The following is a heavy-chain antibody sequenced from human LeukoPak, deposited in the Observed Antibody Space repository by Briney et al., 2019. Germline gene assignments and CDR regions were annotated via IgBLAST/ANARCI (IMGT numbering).Heavy chain of an antibody. CDR3: ARDAEMVRGVIWDYYYYGMDV. CDR2: ISYDGSNK. D-gene: IGHD3-10*01. Sequence: PGGSLRLSCAASGFTFISYAMHWVRQAPGKGLEGVAVISYDGSNKYYADSVKGRFTISRDNSKNTLYLQMNSLRAEDTAVYYCARDAEMVRGVIWDYYYYGMDVWGKATTVTVSS. CDR1: GFTFISYA. J-gene: IGHJ6*04. V-gene: IGHV3-30*04.